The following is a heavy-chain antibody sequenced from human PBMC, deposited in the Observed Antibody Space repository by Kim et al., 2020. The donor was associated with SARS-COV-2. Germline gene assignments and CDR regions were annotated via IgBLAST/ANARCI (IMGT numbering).Heavy chain of an antibody. CDR3: AKCRTGWWYDAFDI. V-gene: IGHV3-23*01. J-gene: IGHJ3*02. Sequence: GGSLRLSCATSGFTFSSYAMSWVRQAPGKGLEWVSYIRCGGAGTHYADSVKGRCTISRDNSRNTLYLQLNSLRAEDTAIYYCAKCRTGWWYDAFDIWG. CDR1: GFTFSSYA. D-gene: IGHD2-15*01. CDR2: IRCGGAGT.